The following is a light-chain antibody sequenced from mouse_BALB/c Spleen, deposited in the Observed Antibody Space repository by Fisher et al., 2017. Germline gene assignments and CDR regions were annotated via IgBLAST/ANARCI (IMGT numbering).Light chain of an antibody. Sequence: DIVLTQTPAIMSASPGEKVTMTCSASSSVSYMHWYQQKSGASPKPLIHRTSNLASGVPARFSGSGSGTSYSLTISSVEAEDDATYYCQQWSGYPFTFGSGTKLEIK. J-gene: IGKJ4*01. CDR3: QQWSGYPFT. CDR2: RTS. CDR1: SSVSY. V-gene: IGKV4-58*01.